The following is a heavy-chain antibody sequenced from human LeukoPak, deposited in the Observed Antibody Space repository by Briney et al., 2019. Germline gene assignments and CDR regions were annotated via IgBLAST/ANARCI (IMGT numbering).Heavy chain of an antibody. D-gene: IGHD6-6*01. CDR1: GGSSSGYY. CDR2: INHSGST. Sequence: PSETLSLTCAVYGGSSSGYYWSWIRQPPGKGLEWIGEINHSGSTNYNPSLKSRVTISVDTSKNQFSLKLSSVTAADTAVYYCARGQYSSSTPNFDYWGQGTLVTVSS. CDR3: ARGQYSSSTPNFDY. V-gene: IGHV4-34*01. J-gene: IGHJ4*02.